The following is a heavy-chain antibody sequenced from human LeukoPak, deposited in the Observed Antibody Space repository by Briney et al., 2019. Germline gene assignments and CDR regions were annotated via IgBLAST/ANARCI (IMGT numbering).Heavy chain of an antibody. D-gene: IGHD2-2*01. CDR1: GGSISSGGYY. J-gene: IGHJ5*02. CDR3: ARDHMGLYCSSTSCLIGFDP. Sequence: SQTLSLTCTVSGGSISSGGYYWSWIRQPPGKGLEWIGYIYYSGSTNYNPSLKSRVTISVDTSKNQFSLKLSSVTAADTAVYYCARDHMGLYCSSTSCLIGFDPWGQGTLVTVSS. CDR2: IYYSGST. V-gene: IGHV4-61*08.